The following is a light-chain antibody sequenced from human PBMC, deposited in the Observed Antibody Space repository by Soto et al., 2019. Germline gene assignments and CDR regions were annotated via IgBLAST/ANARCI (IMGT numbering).Light chain of an antibody. CDR2: DAS. J-gene: IGKJ1*01. CDR1: QSIVRW. V-gene: IGKV1-5*01. CDR3: QQYNSYSRT. Sequence: DIQMTQSPSTLSGSVGDRVTITCRASQSIVRWLAWYQQKPGKAPKLLIYDASSLESGVPSRFSGSGSGTEFTLTISSLQPDDFATYYCQQYNSYSRTCGQGTKGDIK.